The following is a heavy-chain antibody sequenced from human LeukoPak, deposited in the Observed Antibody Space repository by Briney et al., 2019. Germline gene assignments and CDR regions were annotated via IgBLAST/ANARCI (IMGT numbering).Heavy chain of an antibody. V-gene: IGHV4-61*02. CDR3: ARDSDY. CDR1: GDSINNSDYY. CDR2: FYTSEII. J-gene: IGHJ4*02. Sequence: SETLSLTCSVSGDSINNSDYYWTWIRQPAGKGLEWIGRFYTSEIIHYNPSLKSRVSISDDSSKNQFSLHLTSVTAADTAVYYCARDSDYWGQGTLVTVSS.